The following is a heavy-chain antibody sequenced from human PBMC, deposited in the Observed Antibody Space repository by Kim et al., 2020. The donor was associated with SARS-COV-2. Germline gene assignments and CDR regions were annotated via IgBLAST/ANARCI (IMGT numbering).Heavy chain of an antibody. CDR3: ARGGLYSSGWYFNLRGLLGEMYYFDY. J-gene: IGHJ4*02. V-gene: IGHV3-21*01. CDR1: GFTFSSYS. D-gene: IGHD6-19*01. CDR2: ISSSSSYI. Sequence: GGSLRLSCAASGFTFSSYSMNWVRQAPGKGLEWVPSISSSSSYIYYADSVKGRFTISRDNAKNSLYLQMNSLRAEDTAVYYCARGGLYSSGWYFNLRGLLGEMYYFDYWGQGTLVTVSS.